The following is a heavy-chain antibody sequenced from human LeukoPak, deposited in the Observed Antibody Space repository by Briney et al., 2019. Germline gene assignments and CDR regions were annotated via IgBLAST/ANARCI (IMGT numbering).Heavy chain of an antibody. J-gene: IGHJ4*02. CDR2: ISGDGSST. D-gene: IGHD2/OR15-2a*01. Sequence: SGGSLRLPCAASGFTFSSYWMHWVRQAPGKGLVWVSRISGDGSSTFYADSVKGRFTISRDNAKNTLYLQMNSLRAEDTAVYYCARELSAGDWGQGTLVTVSS. V-gene: IGHV3-74*01. CDR3: ARELSAGD. CDR1: GFTFSSYW.